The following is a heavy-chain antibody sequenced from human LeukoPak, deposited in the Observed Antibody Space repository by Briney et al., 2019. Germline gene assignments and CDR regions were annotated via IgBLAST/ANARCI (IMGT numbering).Heavy chain of an antibody. J-gene: IGHJ6*04. CDR2: ISRSGSNI. D-gene: IGHD3-10*02. CDR1: GFTFSSYE. V-gene: IGHV3-48*03. CDR3: AELGITMIGGV. Sequence: PGGSLRLSCAASGFTFSSYEMNWVRQAPGKGLEWVSYISRSGSNIYYADSVKGRFTISRDNAENSLYLQMNSLRAEDTAVYYCAELGITMIGGVWGKGTTVTISS.